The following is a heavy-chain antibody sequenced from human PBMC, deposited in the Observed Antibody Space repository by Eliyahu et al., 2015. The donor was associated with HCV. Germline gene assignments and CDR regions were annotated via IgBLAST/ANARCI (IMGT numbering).Heavy chain of an antibody. Sequence: QMQLQESGPGLVKPSETLSLTCTVSGGSFSSSSYYWGWIRQAPGKGLEWIGNIYYSGSTYYNPSLKSRVTISVDTSKNQFSLKLGSVTAADTAVYYCARLMDSSSSGVDYWGQGTLVTVSS. V-gene: IGHV4-39*01. J-gene: IGHJ4*02. CDR3: ARLMDSSSSGVDY. D-gene: IGHD6-6*01. CDR1: GGSFSSSSYY. CDR2: IYYSGST.